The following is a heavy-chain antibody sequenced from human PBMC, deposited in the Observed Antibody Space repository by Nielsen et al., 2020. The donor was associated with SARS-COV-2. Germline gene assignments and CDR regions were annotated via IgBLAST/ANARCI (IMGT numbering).Heavy chain of an antibody. Sequence: SETLSLTCSVSGGSITNYYWSWIRQPPGKGLEWIGYVYHSGSVTYNPSLKSRVTMSVDTSKNQFSLKLRSVTATDTAVYYCARMPRAVAGTSWFDPWGQGTLVTVSS. CDR3: ARMPRAVAGTSWFDP. D-gene: IGHD1-14*01. CDR2: VYHSGSV. V-gene: IGHV4-59*08. J-gene: IGHJ5*02. CDR1: GGSITNYY.